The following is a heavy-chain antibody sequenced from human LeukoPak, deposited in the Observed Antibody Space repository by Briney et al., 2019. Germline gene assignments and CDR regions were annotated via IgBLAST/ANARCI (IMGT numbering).Heavy chain of an antibody. Sequence: ASVKVSCKASGYTFTSYGISWVRQAPGQGLEWMGWISAYNGNTNYAQKLQGRVTMTTDTSTSTAYMELRSLRSDDTAVYYCARVPLIWFGELCYFDYWGQGTLATVSS. CDR3: ARVPLIWFGELCYFDY. D-gene: IGHD3-10*01. V-gene: IGHV1-18*01. CDR1: GYTFTSYG. J-gene: IGHJ4*02. CDR2: ISAYNGNT.